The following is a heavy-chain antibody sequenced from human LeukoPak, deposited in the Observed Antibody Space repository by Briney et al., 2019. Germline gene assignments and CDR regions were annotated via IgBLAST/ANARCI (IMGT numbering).Heavy chain of an antibody. CDR3: ARPQDCTNGVCTDY. CDR1: GFTFSSYA. J-gene: IGHJ4*02. CDR2: ISGSGGST. D-gene: IGHD2-8*01. V-gene: IGHV3-23*01. Sequence: GGSLRLSCAASGFTFSSYAMSWVRQAPGKGLEWVSAISGSGGSTYYADSVKGRFTISRDNSKNTLYLQMNSLRAEDTAVYYCARPQDCTNGVCTDYWGQGTLVTVSS.